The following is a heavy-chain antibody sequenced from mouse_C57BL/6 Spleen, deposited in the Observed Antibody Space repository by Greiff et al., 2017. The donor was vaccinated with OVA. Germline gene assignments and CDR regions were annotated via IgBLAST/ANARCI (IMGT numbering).Heavy chain of an antibody. CDR3: ARSENRDCDVAGFAY. CDR1: GYSFTDYN. V-gene: IGHV1-39*01. Sequence: VQLQQPGPELVKPGASVKISCKASGYSFTDYNMNWVKQSNGQSLEWIGVINPNYGTTSYNQKFKGKATLTVDQSSSTAYMQLNSLTSEDSAVDYCARSENRDCDVAGFAYWGQGTLVTVSA. J-gene: IGHJ3*01. CDR2: INPNYGTT. D-gene: IGHD2-4*01.